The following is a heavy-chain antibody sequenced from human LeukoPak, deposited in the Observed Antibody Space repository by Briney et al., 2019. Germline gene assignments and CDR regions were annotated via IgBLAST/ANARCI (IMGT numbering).Heavy chain of an antibody. J-gene: IGHJ4*02. V-gene: IGHV4-34*01. CDR3: ARGPGQYSGSYRRTTGMIDY. Sequence: PSETLSLTCAVYGGSFSGYYWSWIRQPPGKGLEWIGEINHSGSTNYNPSLKSRVTISVDTSKNQFSLKLSSVTAADTAVYYCARGPGQYSGSYRRTTGMIDYWGQGTLVTVSS. CDR1: GGSFSGYY. D-gene: IGHD1-26*01. CDR2: INHSGST.